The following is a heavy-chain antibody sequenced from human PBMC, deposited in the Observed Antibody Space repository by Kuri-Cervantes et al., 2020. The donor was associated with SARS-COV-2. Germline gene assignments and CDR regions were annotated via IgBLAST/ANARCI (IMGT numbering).Heavy chain of an antibody. CDR1: GFTVSSNY. V-gene: IGHV3-48*01. CDR3: TRDRRRYSGDTSHFYMDV. D-gene: IGHD5-12*01. J-gene: IGHJ6*03. Sequence: GGSLRLSCAASGFTVSSNYMSWVRQAPGKGLEWISSISDWSLNIYYADSVKGRFNISRDNAKNSLFLQMNSLRVEDTAVYYCTRDRRRYSGDTSHFYMDVWGTGTTVTVSS. CDR2: ISDWSLNI.